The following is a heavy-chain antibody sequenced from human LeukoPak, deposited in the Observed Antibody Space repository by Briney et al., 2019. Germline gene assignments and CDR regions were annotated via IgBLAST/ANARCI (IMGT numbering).Heavy chain of an antibody. Sequence: PSETLSLTCTVSGGSNSSYYWSWIRQPPGKGLEWIGYIYYSGSTNYNPSLKSRVTISVDTSKNQFSLKLSSVTAADTAVYYCAGGTYYDYVWGSYRLDYWGQGTLVTVSS. V-gene: IGHV4-59*01. D-gene: IGHD3-16*02. CDR3: AGGTYYDYVWGSYRLDY. J-gene: IGHJ4*02. CDR1: GGSNSSYY. CDR2: IYYSGST.